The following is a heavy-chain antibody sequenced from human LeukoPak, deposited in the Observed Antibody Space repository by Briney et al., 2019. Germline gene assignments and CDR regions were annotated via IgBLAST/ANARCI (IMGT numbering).Heavy chain of an antibody. D-gene: IGHD5-24*01. CDR1: GGSVSSSSYY. V-gene: IGHV4-61*01. CDR2: IYYSGST. CDR3: ARSLQYNNNNYFYYGVDV. Sequence: SESLSLTCIVSGGSVSSSSYYWNWIRQPPGKGLEWIGYIYYSGSTNYNLSLKSRVTISVDMSMYQFSLKLSSVTAADTAVYFCARSLQYNNNNYFYYGVDVWGQGTTVTVSS. J-gene: IGHJ6*02.